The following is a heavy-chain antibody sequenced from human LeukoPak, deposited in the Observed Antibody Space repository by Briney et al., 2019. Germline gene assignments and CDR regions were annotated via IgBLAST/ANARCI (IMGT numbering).Heavy chain of an antibody. CDR2: IIPILGIA. D-gene: IGHD2-21*01. V-gene: IGHV1-69*04. Sequence: SVKVSCKASGGTFSSYTISWVRQAPGQGLEWMGRIIPILGIANYTQRFQGRVTITADKSTSTAYMELSSLRSEDTAVYYCATDRCSDGGCHSPLGSPLFDYWGQGTLVTVSS. J-gene: IGHJ4*02. CDR1: GGTFSSYT. CDR3: ATDRCSDGGCHSPLGSPLFDY.